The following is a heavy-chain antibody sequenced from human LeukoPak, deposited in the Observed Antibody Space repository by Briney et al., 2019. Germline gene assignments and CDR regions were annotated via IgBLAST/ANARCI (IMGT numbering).Heavy chain of an antibody. V-gene: IGHV3-48*01. CDR1: GFTFSSYS. D-gene: IGHD6-13*01. J-gene: IGHJ4*02. CDR2: ISRASSTI. Sequence: GGSLRLSCAASGFTFSSYSMNWVRQAPGKGLEWVSYISRASSTIYYADSVKGRFTISRDNAKNSLYLQMNSLRAEDTAVYYCARSYYNSSCPDYWGQGTLVTVSS. CDR3: ARSYYNSSCPDY.